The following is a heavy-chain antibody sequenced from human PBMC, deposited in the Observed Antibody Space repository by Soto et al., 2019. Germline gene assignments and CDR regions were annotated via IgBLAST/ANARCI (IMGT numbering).Heavy chain of an antibody. J-gene: IGHJ4*02. V-gene: IGHV3-23*01. CDR3: SKPPEVAAARGFVDY. Sequence: EVQLLDSGGALVQPGGSLRLSCAASGFAFSNYAMSWVRQAPGKGLEWVSVMSGSGGGTFYADSVKGRFTISRDNSRNTLYLQMNSLRAEDTAVYYCSKPPEVAAARGFVDYWGQGTLVTVSS. CDR1: GFAFSNYA. CDR2: MSGSGGGT. D-gene: IGHD2-15*01.